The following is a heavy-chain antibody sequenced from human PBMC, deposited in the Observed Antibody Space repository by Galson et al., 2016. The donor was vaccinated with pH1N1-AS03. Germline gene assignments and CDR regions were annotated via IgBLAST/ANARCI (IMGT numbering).Heavy chain of an antibody. J-gene: IGHJ6*02. D-gene: IGHD1-26*01. CDR1: GYIFTGFY. CDR3: ARDPRGPCSSATCATTYYFGMDV. Sequence: SVKVSCKASGYIFTGFYVHWVRQAPGQGLEWMGWINPNSGVTNYAQKFQAWVTMTRDTSISTAYMELYGLKSDDTAVYYCARDPRGPCSSATCATTYYFGMDVWGQGTTVIVSS. V-gene: IGHV1-2*04. CDR2: INPNSGVT.